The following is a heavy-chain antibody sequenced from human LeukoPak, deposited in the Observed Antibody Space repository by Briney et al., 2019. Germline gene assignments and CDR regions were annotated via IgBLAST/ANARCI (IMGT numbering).Heavy chain of an antibody. Sequence: GSLRLSCVASGFTFRNYWMSWVRQAPGKGLEWVANIKHDGSGTNYVDSVKGRFTISRDNAKNSMYLQMNSLGADDTAVYYCGSLYWGQGTLVTVPS. V-gene: IGHV3-7*03. J-gene: IGHJ4*02. CDR3: GSLY. CDR2: IKHDGSGT. CDR1: GFTFRNYW.